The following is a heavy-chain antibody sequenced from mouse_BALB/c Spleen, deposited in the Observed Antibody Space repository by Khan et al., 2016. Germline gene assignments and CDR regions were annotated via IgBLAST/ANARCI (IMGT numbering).Heavy chain of an antibody. CDR3: ARGITTAPYAMDY. CDR1: GDSITSGY. Sequence: EVQLQESGPSLVKPSQTLSLTCSVTGDSITSGYWNWIRKFPGNKLEYMGYIRYSGSTYYNPSLKSRISITRDTSKNQYYLQLNSVTTEDTATYXCARGITTAPYAMDYWGQGTSVTVSS. D-gene: IGHD1-2*01. V-gene: IGHV3-8*02. J-gene: IGHJ4*01. CDR2: IRYSGST.